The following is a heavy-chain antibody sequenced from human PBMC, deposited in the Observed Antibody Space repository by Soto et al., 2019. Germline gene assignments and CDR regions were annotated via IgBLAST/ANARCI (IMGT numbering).Heavy chain of an antibody. J-gene: IGHJ1*01. V-gene: IGHV3-43*01. CDR2: ISWDGGST. Sequence: PGGSLRLSCAASGFTFDDYTMHWVRQAPGKGLEWVSLISWDGGSTYYADSVKGRFTISRDNSKNSLYLQMNSLRTEDTALYYCAKDSGKAVGVQHWGQGTLVTVSS. D-gene: IGHD3-10*01. CDR3: AKDSGKAVGVQH. CDR1: GFTFDDYT.